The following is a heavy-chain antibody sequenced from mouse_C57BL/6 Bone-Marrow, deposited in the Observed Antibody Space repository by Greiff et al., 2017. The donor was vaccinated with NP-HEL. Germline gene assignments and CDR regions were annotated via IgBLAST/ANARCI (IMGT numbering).Heavy chain of an antibody. Sequence: EVQRVESGGGLVQPGGSLKLSCAASGFTFSDYYMYWVRQTPEKRLEWVAYISNGGGSTYYPDTVKGRFTIARDNAKNTLYLQMSRLKSEDTAMYYCARTYGSSTFDYWGQGTTLTVSS. J-gene: IGHJ2*01. D-gene: IGHD1-1*01. CDR3: ARTYGSSTFDY. V-gene: IGHV5-12*01. CDR2: ISNGGGST. CDR1: GFTFSDYY.